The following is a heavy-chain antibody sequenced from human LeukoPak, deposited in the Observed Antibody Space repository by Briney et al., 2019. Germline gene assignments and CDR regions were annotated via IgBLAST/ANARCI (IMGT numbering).Heavy chain of an antibody. CDR1: EFTFSSAW. CDR2: IKSKTDGGTT. V-gene: IGHV3-15*01. J-gene: IGHJ4*02. D-gene: IGHD2-15*01. CDR3: ATDGRLSSHY. Sequence: GGSLRLSCAASEFTFSSAWMSWVRQAPGKGLEWVGLIKSKTDGGTTDYAAPVKGRFTISRDDSKNTLYLQINSLKTEDTAVYYCATDGRLSSHYWGQGTLVTVSS.